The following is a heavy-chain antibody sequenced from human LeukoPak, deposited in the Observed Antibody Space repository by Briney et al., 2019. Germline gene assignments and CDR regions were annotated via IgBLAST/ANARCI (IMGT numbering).Heavy chain of an antibody. CDR1: GFTFSSYS. Sequence: GGSLRLSCAASGFTFSSYSMNWVRNAPGKGLEWVSSISSSSSYIYYADSVKGRFTISRDNAKNSLYLQMNSLRAEDTAVYYCARLPLYSSGWYFYYYYMDVWGKGTTVTVSS. V-gene: IGHV3-21*01. CDR3: ARLPLYSSGWYFYYYYMDV. D-gene: IGHD6-19*01. CDR2: ISSSSSYI. J-gene: IGHJ6*03.